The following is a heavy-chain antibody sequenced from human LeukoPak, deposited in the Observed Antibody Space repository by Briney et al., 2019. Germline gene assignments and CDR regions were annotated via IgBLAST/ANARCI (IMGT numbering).Heavy chain of an antibody. V-gene: IGHV3-30-3*01. CDR3: AREGDYDAFDI. D-gene: IGHD4-17*01. CDR2: ISYDGSNK. CDR1: GFTFSSYA. Sequence: PGRSLRLSRAASGFTFSSYAMHWVRQAPGKGLEWVAVISYDGSNKYYADSVKGRFTISRDNSKNTLYLQMNSLRAEDTAVYYCAREGDYDAFDIWGQGTMVTVSS. J-gene: IGHJ3*02.